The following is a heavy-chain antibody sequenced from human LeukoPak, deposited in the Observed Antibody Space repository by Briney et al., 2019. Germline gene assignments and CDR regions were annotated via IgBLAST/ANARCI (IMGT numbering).Heavy chain of an antibody. J-gene: IGHJ3*02. V-gene: IGHV4-38-2*01. CDR3: ARLSTGPVGAFDI. D-gene: IGHD7-27*01. CDR1: GYSIRSACY. CDR2: IFHSGNT. Sequence: SETLSLTCAVSGYSIRSACYWGWIRQPPGRGLEWIGNIFHSGNTYYNPSLKSRVTISVDTSNNQFSLKLSSVTAADTAVYYCARLSTGPVGAFDIWGQGTMVTVSS.